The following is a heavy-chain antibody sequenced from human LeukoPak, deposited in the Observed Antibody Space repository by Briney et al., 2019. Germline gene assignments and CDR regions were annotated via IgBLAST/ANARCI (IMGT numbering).Heavy chain of an antibody. D-gene: IGHD3-9*01. CDR1: GFTFTTYW. J-gene: IGHJ4*02. Sequence: PGGSLRLSCAASGFTFTTYWMSWVRQAPGKGLEWVSLLYASGSTAYADSVKGRFTISRDNSKNTLYLQMNSLRAEDTAVYYCARTQPLDCDILTGYYGDYFDYWGQGTLVTVSS. CDR2: LYASGST. CDR3: ARTQPLDCDILTGYYGDYFDY. V-gene: IGHV3-66*01.